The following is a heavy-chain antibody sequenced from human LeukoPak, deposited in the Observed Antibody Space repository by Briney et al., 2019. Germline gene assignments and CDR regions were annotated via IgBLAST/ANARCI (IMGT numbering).Heavy chain of an antibody. CDR1: GFTFSSYA. CDR3: ARSTLRFLEWFGFDY. J-gene: IGHJ4*02. V-gene: IGHV3-30-3*01. CDR2: ISYDGSNK. D-gene: IGHD3-3*01. Sequence: PGGSLRLSCAASGFTFSSYAMHWVRQAPGKGLEWVAVISYDGSNKYYADSVKGRFTISRDNSKNTLYLQMNSLRAEDTAVYYCARSTLRFLEWFGFDYWGQGTLVTVSS.